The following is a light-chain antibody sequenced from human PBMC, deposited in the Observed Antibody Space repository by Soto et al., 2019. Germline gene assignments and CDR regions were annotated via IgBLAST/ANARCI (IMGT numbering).Light chain of an antibody. CDR2: GAS. CDR3: QQYGTSPYT. V-gene: IGKV3-20*01. J-gene: IGKJ2*01. CDR1: QSVSSSY. Sequence: VVFTESPCTLSLSPGERAALSCSASQSVSSSYLAWYQQKPGQAPRLLIYGASSRATGIPDRFRGSGSGADFTLTISRLEPEDFAVYYCQQYGTSPYTCGQGPRWIS.